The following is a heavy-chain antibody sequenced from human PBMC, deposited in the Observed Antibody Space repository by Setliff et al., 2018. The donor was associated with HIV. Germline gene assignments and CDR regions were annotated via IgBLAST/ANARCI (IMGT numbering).Heavy chain of an antibody. J-gene: IGHJ5*02. CDR1: GAPISTYY. Sequence: SETLSLTCTVSGAPISTYYWSWIRQPPGKGLEWIGYIFYSGSSNYNPSLKSRVTMSVDTSKNQFSLNLTSVTAADTAVYYCARDRGCYNFWSGLARGDNWFDPWGQGTLVTVSS. CDR3: ARDRGCYNFWSGLARGDNWFDP. CDR2: IFYSGSS. D-gene: IGHD3-3*01. V-gene: IGHV4-59*01.